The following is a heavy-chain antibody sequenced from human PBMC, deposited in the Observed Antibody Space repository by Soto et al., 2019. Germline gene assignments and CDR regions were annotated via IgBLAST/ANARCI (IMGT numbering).Heavy chain of an antibody. J-gene: IGHJ3*02. CDR1: GYSFTNYW. Sequence: GESLKSSCKGSGYSFTNYWIGWVRQRPGKGLEWMGTIYPADSKIKYSPSFQGQVTMSADKSIDTAYLQWSSLKASDTAIYYCAKSEVLEIWGQGTMVTVSS. V-gene: IGHV5-51*01. CDR3: AKSEVLEI. CDR2: IYPADSKI.